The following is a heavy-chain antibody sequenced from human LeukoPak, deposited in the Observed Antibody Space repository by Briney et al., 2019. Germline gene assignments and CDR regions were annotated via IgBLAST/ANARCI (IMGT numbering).Heavy chain of an antibody. J-gene: IGHJ5*02. CDR3: ARGSSALLRYFDESNWFDP. V-gene: IGHV4-59*01. Sequence: PSETLSLTCTVSGGSISSYYWSWIRQPPGKGLEWIAYIYYSGSITYNPSLKSRVTLSVDTSKNQFSLKLSSVTAADTAVYYCARGSSALLRYFDESNWFDPWGQGTLVTVSS. CDR1: GGSISSYY. D-gene: IGHD3-9*01. CDR2: IYYSGSI.